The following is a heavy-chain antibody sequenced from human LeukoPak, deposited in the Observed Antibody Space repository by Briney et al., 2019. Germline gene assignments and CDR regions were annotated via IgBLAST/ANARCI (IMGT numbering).Heavy chain of an antibody. CDR1: GASISNYY. V-gene: IGHV4-59*08. CDR2: MLYSGST. D-gene: IGHD3-10*01. J-gene: IGHJ4*02. Sequence: TSETLSLTCTVSGASISNYYWSWVRQSPGKGLEWIGYMLYSGSTNQNPSLRSRVTISVDTSKNQVSLKLSSVTAADTAVYYCARHIYGSGRLDYWGQGTLVTVSS. CDR3: ARHIYGSGRLDY.